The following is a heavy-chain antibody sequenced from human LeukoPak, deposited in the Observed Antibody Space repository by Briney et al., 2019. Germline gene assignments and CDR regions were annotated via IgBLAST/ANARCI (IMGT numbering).Heavy chain of an antibody. D-gene: IGHD4-17*01. CDR2: ISGDESDT. Sequence: GESLKIFCKGSGYSFTSHWIGWVRQMPGKGLEWMGIISGDESDTRYSPSFQGQVTISADKSISTTYLQWSSLKASDTAIYYCARHWRDGDSRSLDYWGQGTLVTVSS. J-gene: IGHJ4*02. CDR3: ARHWRDGDSRSLDY. V-gene: IGHV5-51*01. CDR1: GYSFTSHW.